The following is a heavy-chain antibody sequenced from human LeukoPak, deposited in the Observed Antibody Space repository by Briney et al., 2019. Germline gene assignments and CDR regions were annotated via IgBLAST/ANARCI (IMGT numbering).Heavy chain of an antibody. CDR1: GGSISSYY. CDR2: IYYSGST. D-gene: IGHD3-10*01. V-gene: IGHV4-59*12. Sequence: SETLSLTCTVSGGSISSYYWSWIRQPPGKGLEWIGYIYYSGSTNYNPSLKSRVTISVDTSKNQFSLKLSSVTAADTAVYYCARFHSGRYYFDYWGQGTLVTVSS. CDR3: ARFHSGRYYFDY. J-gene: IGHJ4*02.